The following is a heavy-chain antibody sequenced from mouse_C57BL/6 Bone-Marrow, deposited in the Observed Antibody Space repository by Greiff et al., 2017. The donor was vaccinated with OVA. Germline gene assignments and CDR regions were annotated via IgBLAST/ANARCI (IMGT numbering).Heavy chain of an antibody. CDR1: GYTFTSYC. CDR2: IDPSASYT. V-gene: IGHV1-69*01. J-gene: IGHJ2*01. CDR3: ATYFDY. Sequence: QVQLQQPGAELVMPGASVKLSCKASGYTFTSYCMHWVKQRPGQGLEWIGEIDPSASYTNSNQKFKGKSTFTVDKSSSTAYMQLSSLTSEDSAVYYCATYFDYWGQGTTLTVSS.